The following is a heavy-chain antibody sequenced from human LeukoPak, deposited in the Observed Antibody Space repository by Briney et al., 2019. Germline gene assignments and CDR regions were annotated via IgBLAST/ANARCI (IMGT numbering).Heavy chain of an antibody. Sequence: GRSLRLSCAASGFTFSSYGMHWVRQAPGKGLEWVAVISYDGSNKYYADSVKGRFTISRDNSKNTLYLQMNSLRAEDTAVYYCAKDLGYYYGSGSYYPDYWGQGTLVTVSS. V-gene: IGHV3-30*18. D-gene: IGHD3-10*01. CDR1: GFTFSSYG. CDR3: AKDLGYYYGSGSYYPDY. CDR2: ISYDGSNK. J-gene: IGHJ4*02.